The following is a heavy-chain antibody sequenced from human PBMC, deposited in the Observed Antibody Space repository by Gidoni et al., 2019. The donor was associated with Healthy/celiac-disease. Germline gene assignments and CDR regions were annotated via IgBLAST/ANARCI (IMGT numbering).Heavy chain of an antibody. CDR2: NKSKTDGGTT. CDR3: TTYDYYSSGYYLPLDY. J-gene: IGHJ4*02. V-gene: IGHV3-15*07. Sequence: EVQLVESGGGLVKPGGSLRLSCAASGFTFSNAWMNWVRQAQGKGLEWVGRNKSKTDGGTTDYAAPVKGRFTISIDDSKNTLFLQMNSLKTEDTAVYYCTTYDYYSSGYYLPLDYWGQGTLVTVSS. D-gene: IGHD3-22*01. CDR1: GFTFSNAW.